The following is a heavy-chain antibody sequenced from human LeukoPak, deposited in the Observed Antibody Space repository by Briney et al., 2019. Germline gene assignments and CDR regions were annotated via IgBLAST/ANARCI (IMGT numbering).Heavy chain of an antibody. CDR3: ARKYSGSYSKWDY. D-gene: IGHD1-26*01. CDR2: ISSSSSYI. V-gene: IGHV3-21*01. Sequence: GGSLRLSCAASGFTFSSYSMNWVRQAPGKGLEWVSSISSSSSYIYYADSVKGRFTISRDNAKNSLYLQMNSLRAEDTAVYYCARKYSGSYSKWDYWGQGTLVTVSS. J-gene: IGHJ4*02. CDR1: GFTFSSYS.